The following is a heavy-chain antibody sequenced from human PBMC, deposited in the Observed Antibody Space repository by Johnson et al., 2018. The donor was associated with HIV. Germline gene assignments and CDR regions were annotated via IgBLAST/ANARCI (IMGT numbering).Heavy chain of an antibody. CDR2: ISGSGGST. CDR1: GFTFSSYA. CDR3: ARDSTPWGGDHVGYAFDI. D-gene: IGHD4-17*01. Sequence: VQLVESGVGLVQPGGSLRLSCAASGFTFSSYAMSWVRQAPGKGLEWVSAISGSGGSTYYADSVKGRFTISRDNSKNTLYLQMNSLRAGDTAVYYCARDSTPWGGDHVGYAFDIWGRGTMVTVSS. J-gene: IGHJ3*02. V-gene: IGHV3-23*04.